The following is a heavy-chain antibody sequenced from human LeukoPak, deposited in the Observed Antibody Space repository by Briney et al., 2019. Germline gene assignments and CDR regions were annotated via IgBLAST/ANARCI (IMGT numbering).Heavy chain of an antibody. CDR1: GESISSYY. CDR3: ARWEVRLNAFEM. Sequence: SETLSLTCTVSGESISSYYWSWIRQPPGKGLEWIGYIFDNRNTKYNPSLKSRVTTSVDTSKNQFSLSLSSVTAADTAVYYCARWEVRLNAFEMWGQGTMVTVSS. D-gene: IGHD3-10*01. CDR2: IFDNRNT. V-gene: IGHV4-59*08. J-gene: IGHJ3*02.